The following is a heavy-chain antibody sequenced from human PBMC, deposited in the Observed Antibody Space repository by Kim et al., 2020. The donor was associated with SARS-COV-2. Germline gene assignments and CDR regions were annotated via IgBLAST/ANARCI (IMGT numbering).Heavy chain of an antibody. CDR3: AKEGTGYYFDY. D-gene: IGHD3-10*01. V-gene: IGHV3-43*01. J-gene: IGHJ4*02. Sequence: TSYANYVKGRFTSSRDNRKNSLYLQMNSLRTEDTALYYCAKEGTGYYFDYWGQGTLVTVSS. CDR2: T.